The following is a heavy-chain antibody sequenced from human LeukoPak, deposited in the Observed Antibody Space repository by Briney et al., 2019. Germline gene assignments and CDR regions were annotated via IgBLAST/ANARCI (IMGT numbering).Heavy chain of an antibody. Sequence: GGSLRLSCAASGFTVSSNYMSWVRQAPGKGLEWVSVIYSGGSTYYADSAKGPFTISRDNSKNTLYLQMNSLRAEDTAVYYCAREYGSRTGDYWGQGTLVTVSS. V-gene: IGHV3-53*01. CDR2: IYSGGST. J-gene: IGHJ4*02. D-gene: IGHD3-10*01. CDR3: AREYGSRTGDY. CDR1: GFTVSSNY.